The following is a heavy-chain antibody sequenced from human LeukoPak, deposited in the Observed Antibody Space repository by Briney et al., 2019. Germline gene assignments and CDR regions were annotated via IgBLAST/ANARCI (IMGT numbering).Heavy chain of an antibody. CDR1: GFTFSSYD. Sequence: GGSLRLSCAASGFTFSSYDMHWVRQVTGKGLEWVSDTGTVGDTYYAGSVKGRFTISRENAKNSLYLQMNSLRAGDTAVYYCARVRSGSLGYYGMDVWGQGTTVTVSS. J-gene: IGHJ6*02. D-gene: IGHD1-26*01. V-gene: IGHV3-13*01. CDR3: ARVRSGSLGYYGMDV. CDR2: TGTVGDT.